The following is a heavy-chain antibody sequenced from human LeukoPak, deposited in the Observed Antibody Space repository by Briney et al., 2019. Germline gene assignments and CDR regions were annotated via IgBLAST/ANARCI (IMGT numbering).Heavy chain of an antibody. Sequence: ASVKVSCKASGYTFTGYYMHWVRQAPGQGLEWMGWINPNSGGTNYAQKFQGRVTMTRDTSISTAYMELSRLRSDDTAVCYCASTEGEQPLSSFDYWGQGTLVTVSS. CDR1: GYTFTGYY. D-gene: IGHD6-13*01. J-gene: IGHJ4*02. CDR2: INPNSGGT. CDR3: ASTEGEQPLSSFDY. V-gene: IGHV1-2*02.